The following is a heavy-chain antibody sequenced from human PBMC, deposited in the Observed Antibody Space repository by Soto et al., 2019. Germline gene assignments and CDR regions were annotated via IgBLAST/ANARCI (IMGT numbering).Heavy chain of an antibody. J-gene: IGHJ2*01. D-gene: IGHD3-9*01. CDR1: GDSNSSSSYY. CDR2: IYYSGTT. CDR3: AKTGPYDILTYWYFDL. V-gene: IGHV4-39*01. Sequence: SETLSLTCIVSGDSNSSSSYYWVWIRQPPGKGLEWIGSIYYSGTTYYNPSLESRVTISIDTSKNQFSLKVSSLTAADTAVYYCAKTGPYDILTYWYFDLWGRGTLVTVSS.